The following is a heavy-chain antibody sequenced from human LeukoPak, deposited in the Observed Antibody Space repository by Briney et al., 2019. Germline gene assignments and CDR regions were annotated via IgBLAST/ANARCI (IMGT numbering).Heavy chain of an antibody. V-gene: IGHV3-74*01. Sequence: QTGGSLRLSCAASGFTFSSYGMHWVRQAPGKGLVWVSRIKSDGSSTSYADSVKGRFTISRDNAKNTVYLQMNSLRVEDTAVYYCARGGYLTYLIDYWGQGALVTVSS. CDR2: IKSDGSST. CDR3: ARGGYLTYLIDY. J-gene: IGHJ4*02. D-gene: IGHD3-22*01. CDR1: GFTFSSYG.